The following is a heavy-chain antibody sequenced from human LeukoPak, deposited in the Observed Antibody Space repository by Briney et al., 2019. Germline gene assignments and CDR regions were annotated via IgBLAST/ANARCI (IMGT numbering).Heavy chain of an antibody. Sequence: PGGSLRLSCAASGFTFITYSMNWVRQTPGKGLEWVASISSTNTYIHYADSVKGRFTVSRDNARNSLYLQMNSLRAEDTAVYYCARVVVTPPLYYYYYMDVWGKGTTVTVSS. J-gene: IGHJ6*03. CDR2: ISSTNTYI. V-gene: IGHV3-21*01. D-gene: IGHD4-23*01. CDR3: ARVVVTPPLYYYYYMDV. CDR1: GFTFITYS.